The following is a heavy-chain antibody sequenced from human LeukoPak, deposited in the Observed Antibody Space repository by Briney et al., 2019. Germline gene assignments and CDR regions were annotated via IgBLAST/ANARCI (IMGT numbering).Heavy chain of an antibody. D-gene: IGHD1-26*01. Sequence: LSLTCTVSGASISSSDYYWGWIRQPPGKGLEWVSSISSSGSYIYYADSVKGRFTVSRDNAKNSLYLQMDSLRAEDTAMYYCARDRSASYYVSYGAFDIWGQGTMVTVSS. CDR1: GASISSSDYY. CDR2: ISSSGSYI. CDR3: ARDRSASYYVSYGAFDI. J-gene: IGHJ3*02. V-gene: IGHV3-11*04.